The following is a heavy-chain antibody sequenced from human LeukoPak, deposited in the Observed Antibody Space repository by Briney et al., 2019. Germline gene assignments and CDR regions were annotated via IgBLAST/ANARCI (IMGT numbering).Heavy chain of an antibody. CDR1: GFTFGDYA. CDR3: ARDRFTGARNWYFDL. J-gene: IGHJ2*01. Sequence: GRSLRLSCTASGFTFGDYAMSWFRQAPGKGLEWVSVFYSGGDTYYADSVKGRFTISRDNSKNTLYLQMTSLRAEDTAVYYCARDRFTGARNWYFDLWGRGTLVTVSS. V-gene: IGHV3-66*02. D-gene: IGHD7-27*01. CDR2: FYSGGDT.